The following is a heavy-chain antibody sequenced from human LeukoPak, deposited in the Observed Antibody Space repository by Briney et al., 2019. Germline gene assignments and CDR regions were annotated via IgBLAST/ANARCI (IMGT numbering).Heavy chain of an antibody. Sequence: PGRSLRLSCAESGFTFSSYGMHLVRQAPSKGLEWVAVIWYDGSNKYYADSVKGRFTISRDNSKNTLYLQMNSLRAEDTAVYYCARDVSDYGDYSDYWGQGTLVTVSS. V-gene: IGHV3-33*01. J-gene: IGHJ4*02. CDR2: IWYDGSNK. CDR3: ARDVSDYGDYSDY. D-gene: IGHD4-17*01. CDR1: GFTFSSYG.